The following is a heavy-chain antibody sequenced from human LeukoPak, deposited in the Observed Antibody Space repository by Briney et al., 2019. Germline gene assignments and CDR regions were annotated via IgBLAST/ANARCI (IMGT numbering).Heavy chain of an antibody. CDR1: GFTFSDYY. CDR2: ISSSGTTV. V-gene: IGHV3-11*01. D-gene: IGHD2-2*01. CDR3: ARDRETYRLPRYDY. Sequence: GGSLRPSCAASGFTFSDYYMSWIRQAPGKGLEWVSYISSSGTTVYYADTVKGRFTISRDNAKNSLYLQMNGLRAEDTAVYYCARDRETYRLPRYDYWGQGTLVTVSS. J-gene: IGHJ4*02.